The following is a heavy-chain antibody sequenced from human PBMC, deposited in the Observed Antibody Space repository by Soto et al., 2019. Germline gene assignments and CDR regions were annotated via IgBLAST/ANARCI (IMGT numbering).Heavy chain of an antibody. CDR2: LSSDDNT. Sequence: GGSLRLSCTASGFSVGRLFMTWVRQAPGKGLEWVSVLSSDDNTYYADSVKGRFTISRDISKNTLFLEMNSLRAEGTAVYHCARDIFGGSYDFWHGGQGTLVTVSS. J-gene: IGHJ4*02. CDR1: GFSVGRLF. D-gene: IGHD3-3*01. CDR3: ARDIFGGSYDFWH. V-gene: IGHV3-66*01.